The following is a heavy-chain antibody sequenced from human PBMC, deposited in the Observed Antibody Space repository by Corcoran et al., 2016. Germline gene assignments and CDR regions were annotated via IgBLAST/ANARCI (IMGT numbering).Heavy chain of an antibody. CDR1: GGTFSSYA. CDR2: IIPIFGTA. Sequence: QVQLVQSGAEVKKPGSSVKVSCKASGGTFSSYAISWVRQAPGQGLEWMGGIIPIFGTANYAQKFQGRVTITADESTSTAYMELSSLRSEDTAVYYCARSLLLRGVLGYYYYGMDVWGQGTTVTVSS. V-gene: IGHV1-69*01. CDR3: ARSLLLRGVLGYYYYGMDV. J-gene: IGHJ6*02. D-gene: IGHD3-10*01.